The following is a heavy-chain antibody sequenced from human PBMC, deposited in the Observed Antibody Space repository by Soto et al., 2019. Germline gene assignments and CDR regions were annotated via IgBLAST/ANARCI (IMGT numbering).Heavy chain of an antibody. V-gene: IGHV3-30*03. CDR2: ISNDGSNK. CDR3: ASGRYSYDSSGYYTFEYYFDY. Sequence: QVQLVESGGGVVQPGRSLRLSCAASGFTFSNYGMHWVRQAPGKGLEWVAVISNDGSNKYYAVSVKGRYTISRDNSKNALYLQMNSLTADDTAVYRCASGRYSYDSSGYYTFEYYFDYWGQGTLVTVSS. CDR1: GFTFSNYG. D-gene: IGHD3-22*01. J-gene: IGHJ4*02.